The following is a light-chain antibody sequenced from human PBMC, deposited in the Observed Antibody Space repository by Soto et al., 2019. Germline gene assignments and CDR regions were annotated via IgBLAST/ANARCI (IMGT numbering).Light chain of an antibody. CDR2: LAS. Sequence: DIVMTQSPLSLPVTPGEPASISCRSSQSLLHTNGYTYLNWYLQKPGQSPLLLIYLASNRASGVPDRFSGSGSGTDFTLRISRVEAEDVGVYYCMQAAQTPRTFGPGTKVDIK. J-gene: IGKJ3*01. CDR3: MQAAQTPRT. V-gene: IGKV2-28*01. CDR1: QSLLHTNGYTY.